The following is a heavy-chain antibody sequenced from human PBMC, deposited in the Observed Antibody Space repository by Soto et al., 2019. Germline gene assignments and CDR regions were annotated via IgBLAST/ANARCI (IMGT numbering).Heavy chain of an antibody. CDR1: GFTFSSYA. Sequence: GGSLRLSCAASGFTFSSYAMHWVRQAPGKGLEWVAVISYDGSNKYYADSVKGRFTISRDNSKNTLYLQMNSLRAEDTAVYYCARAQTAMVANFDYWGQGTLVTVSS. CDR3: ARAQTAMVANFDY. CDR2: ISYDGSNK. D-gene: IGHD5-18*01. V-gene: IGHV3-30-3*01. J-gene: IGHJ4*02.